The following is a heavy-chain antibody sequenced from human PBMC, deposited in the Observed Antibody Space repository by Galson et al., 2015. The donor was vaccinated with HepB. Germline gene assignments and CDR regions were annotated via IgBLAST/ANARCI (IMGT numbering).Heavy chain of an antibody. Sequence: QSGAEVTKPGESLKISCKGSGSSFTSYWIGWVRQMPGKGLEWMGIIYPGDSDTRYSPSFQGQVTISADKSISTAYLQWSSLKASDTAMYYCARLAVAGTAKYYYYYYGMDVWGQGTTVTVSS. J-gene: IGHJ6*02. V-gene: IGHV5-51*01. CDR1: GSSFTSYW. D-gene: IGHD6-19*01. CDR3: ARLAVAGTAKYYYYYYGMDV. CDR2: IYPGDSDT.